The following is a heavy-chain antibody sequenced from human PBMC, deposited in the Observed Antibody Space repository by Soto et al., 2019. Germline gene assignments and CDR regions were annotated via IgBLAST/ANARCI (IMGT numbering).Heavy chain of an antibody. Sequence: ASVKVSCKASGYSFSDYSINWVRQAPGQGLEWMGWMNPKSGHTAHAQKIQGRVTLTRDTSINTVYMELSSLTSGDTAVYFCARRIPDGKFDSWGPGNQVTVSS. D-gene: IGHD1-1*01. V-gene: IGHV1-8*01. CDR1: GYSFSDYS. CDR3: ARRIPDGKFDS. J-gene: IGHJ4*02. CDR2: MNPKSGHT.